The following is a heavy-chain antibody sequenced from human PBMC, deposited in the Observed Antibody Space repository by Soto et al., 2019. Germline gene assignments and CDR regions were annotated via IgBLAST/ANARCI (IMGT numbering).Heavy chain of an antibody. CDR3: TGEVASGY. CDR1: GFTVSTYG. V-gene: IGHV3-30*03. J-gene: IGHJ4*02. Sequence: QVQLVESGGGVVQPGRSLRLSCAVSGFTVSTYGMHWVRQAPGKGLEGVAVISRDGGTKYYPDSVKGRFTISRDNSRNTLFLEINSLRSEDMAVYYCTGEVASGYWGQGTLVTVSS. CDR2: ISRDGGTK. D-gene: IGHD2-8*02.